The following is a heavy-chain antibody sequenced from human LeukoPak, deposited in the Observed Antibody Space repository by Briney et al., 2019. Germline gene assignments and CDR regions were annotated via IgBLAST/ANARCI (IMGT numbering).Heavy chain of an antibody. CDR1: GFTFSSYA. V-gene: IGHV3-23*01. CDR3: AKDPRWSSGWPPDY. Sequence: GGSLRLSCAASGFTFSSYAMSWVRQAPGKGLEWVSAISGSGGSTYYADSVKGRFTISRDNSKNTLYLQMNSLRAEDTAVYYCAKDPRWSSGWPPDYWGQGTLVTVSS. J-gene: IGHJ4*02. CDR2: ISGSGGST. D-gene: IGHD6-19*01.